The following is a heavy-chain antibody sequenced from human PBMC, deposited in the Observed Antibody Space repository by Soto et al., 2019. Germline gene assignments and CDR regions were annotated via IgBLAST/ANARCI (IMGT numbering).Heavy chain of an antibody. J-gene: IGHJ6*02. CDR1: GGSVSANSYY. Sequence: SETLSLTCTVSGGSVSANSYYWNWIRRPPGKGLQWIGHIYHTGIIQYSPSFKGRALISLDTPKNQLSLTLSSVTVADTAVYYCARWVGATYYHYGMDVWGQGTTVTVSS. CDR3: ARWVGATYYHYGMDV. D-gene: IGHD1-26*01. CDR2: IYHTGII. V-gene: IGHV4-61*01.